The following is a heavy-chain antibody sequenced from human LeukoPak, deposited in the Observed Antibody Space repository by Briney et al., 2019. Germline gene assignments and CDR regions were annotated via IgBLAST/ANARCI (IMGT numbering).Heavy chain of an antibody. Sequence: PGGSLRLSCAASGFTFSSYWMSWVRRAPGKGLEWVANIKQDGSEKYYVDSVKGRFTISRDNAKNSLYLQMSCLRAEDTAVYYRARPPYDFWSGSDYWGQGTLVTVSS. CDR2: IKQDGSEK. J-gene: IGHJ4*02. CDR1: GFTFSSYW. CDR3: ARPPYDFWSGSDY. D-gene: IGHD3-3*01. V-gene: IGHV3-7*01.